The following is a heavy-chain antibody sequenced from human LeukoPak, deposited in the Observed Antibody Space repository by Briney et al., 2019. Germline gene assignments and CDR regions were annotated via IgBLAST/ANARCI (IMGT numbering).Heavy chain of an antibody. CDR2: INHSGST. V-gene: IGHV4-34*01. D-gene: IGHD1-7*01. Sequence: SETLSLTCAVYGGSFSGYYWSWIRQPPGKGLEWIGEINHSGSTNYNPSLKSRVTISVDTSKNQFPLKLSSVTAADTAVYYCARARYNWNSNWFDPWGQGTLVTVSS. CDR1: GGSFSGYY. CDR3: ARARYNWNSNWFDP. J-gene: IGHJ5*02.